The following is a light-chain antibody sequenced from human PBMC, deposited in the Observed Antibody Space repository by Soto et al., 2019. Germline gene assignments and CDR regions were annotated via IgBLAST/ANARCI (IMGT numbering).Light chain of an antibody. V-gene: IGKV3-20*01. CDR2: GAS. CDR3: QHYGSSPYG. Sequence: EIVLTQSPGALSLSPGGRATLSCRASQSVSSSSLAWYQQKPGRAPRLLIYGASRRATGIPDRVSGSGSGTAFTLTISRLEPEDFAVYYCQHYGSSPYGFGQGTKLEI. CDR1: QSVSSSS. J-gene: IGKJ2*03.